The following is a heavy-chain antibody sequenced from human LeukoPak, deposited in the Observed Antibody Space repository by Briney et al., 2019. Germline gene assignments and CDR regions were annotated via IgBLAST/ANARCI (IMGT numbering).Heavy chain of an antibody. V-gene: IGHV3-21*01. D-gene: IGHD3-10*01. CDR2: ISHGSSYI. CDR1: GFTFSSYS. Sequence: PGGSLRLSCSASGFTFSSYSMNWARQAPGKGLEWVSSISHGSSYIYYADSVKGQFTISRDNAKNSLYLQMDSLTAEDTALYYCARDPYYYNSGSFAAFDIWGQGTMVTVSS. J-gene: IGHJ3*02. CDR3: ARDPYYYNSGSFAAFDI.